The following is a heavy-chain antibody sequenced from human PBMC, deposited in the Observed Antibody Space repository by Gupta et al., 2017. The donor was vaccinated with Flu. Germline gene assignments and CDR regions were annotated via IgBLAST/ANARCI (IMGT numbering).Heavy chain of an antibody. V-gene: IGHV3-21*01. J-gene: IGHJ4*02. Sequence: DVQLVESGGGLVKPGGSLRLSCVASGFTFSTYSVTWVRQAPGKGLEWVSSLTGSSSYIYYADSVKGRFTISRDNAKNSLYLHMNSLRAEDTAVYYCARITTFTYFDYWGQGALVTVSS. D-gene: IGHD5-12*01. CDR3: ARITTFTYFDY. CDR1: GFTFSTYS. CDR2: LTGSSSYI.